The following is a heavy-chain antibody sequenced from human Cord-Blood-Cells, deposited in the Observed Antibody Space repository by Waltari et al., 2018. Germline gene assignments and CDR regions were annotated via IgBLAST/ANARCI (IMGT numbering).Heavy chain of an antibody. V-gene: IGHV4-39*01. CDR3: ARRVGIRIDY. Sequence: QLQLQESGPGLVKPSETLSLTCTVPGGSLSSSSYYWGWIRQPPGKGLEWIGSIYYSGSTYYNPSLKSRVTISVDTSKNQFSLKLSSVTAADTAVYYCARRVGIRIDYWGQGTLVTVSS. CDR2: IYYSGST. D-gene: IGHD1-26*01. J-gene: IGHJ4*02. CDR1: GGSLSSSSYY.